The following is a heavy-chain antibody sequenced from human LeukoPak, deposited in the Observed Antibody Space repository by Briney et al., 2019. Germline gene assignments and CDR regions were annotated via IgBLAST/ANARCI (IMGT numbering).Heavy chain of an antibody. J-gene: IGHJ3*02. Sequence: PSETLSLTCTVSGGSISSYYWSWIRQPPGKGLEWIGHMYYSGSTYYGPSLKSRVTISLGTSKTHFSLKLSSVTAADTAVYYCARLCNNGYAAFDIWGQGTMVTVSS. V-gene: IGHV4-59*08. D-gene: IGHD2-8*01. CDR2: MYYSGST. CDR3: ARLCNNGYAAFDI. CDR1: GGSISSYY.